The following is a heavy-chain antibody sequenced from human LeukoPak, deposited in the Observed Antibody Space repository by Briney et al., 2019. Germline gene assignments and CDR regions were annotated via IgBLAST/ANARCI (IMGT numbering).Heavy chain of an antibody. Sequence: GRSLRLSCAASGFTFTAYLIHWVRQAPGEGLEWVAVMSSDGNAMFYADSVEGRFAISRDNSKNTLYLQMNSLRAEDTAVYYCVRESEYYFDHSASFDYWGQGTLVTVSS. V-gene: IGHV3-30*09. D-gene: IGHD3-22*01. CDR2: MSSDGNAM. J-gene: IGHJ4*02. CDR1: GFTFTAYL. CDR3: VRESEYYFDHSASFDY.